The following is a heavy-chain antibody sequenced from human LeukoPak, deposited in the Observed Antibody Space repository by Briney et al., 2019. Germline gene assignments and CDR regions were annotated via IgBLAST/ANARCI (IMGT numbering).Heavy chain of an antibody. CDR3: ASASGYYLPFDY. CDR2: IYYSGST. V-gene: IGHV4-39*01. J-gene: IGHJ4*02. D-gene: IGHD3-22*01. CDR1: GGSISSYY. Sequence: SETLSLTCTVSGGSISSYYWGWIRQPPGKGLEWIGSIYYSGSTYYNPSLKSRVTISVDTSKNQFSLKLSSVTAADTAVYYCASASGYYLPFDYWGQGTLVTVSS.